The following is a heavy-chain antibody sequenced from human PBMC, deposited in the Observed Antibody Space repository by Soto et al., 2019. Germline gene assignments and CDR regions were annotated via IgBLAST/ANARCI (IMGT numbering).Heavy chain of an antibody. D-gene: IGHD6-19*01. CDR2: IWYDGSNK. CDR3: ARDKQWLGRNWFDP. V-gene: IGHV3-33*01. Sequence: GGSLRLSCAASGFTFSSYGMQWVRQAPGKGLEWVAVIWYDGSNKYYADSVKGRFTISRDNSKNTLYLQMNSLRAEDTAVYYCARDKQWLGRNWFDPWGQGTLVTVSS. CDR1: GFTFSSYG. J-gene: IGHJ5*02.